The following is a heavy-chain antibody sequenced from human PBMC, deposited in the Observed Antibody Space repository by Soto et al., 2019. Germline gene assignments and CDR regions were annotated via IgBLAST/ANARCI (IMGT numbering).Heavy chain of an antibody. CDR1: GYTFSSYD. V-gene: IGHV1-8*01. J-gene: IGHJ5*02. D-gene: IGHD3-10*01. CDR3: LYGSGSFGFSGFDP. Sequence: VSVTGSCKASGYTFSSYDISWVRQDPGQGLEWMGWMNPNSGNTGYAQKFQGRVTMTRNTSISTAYMELSSLRSEDTAVYSCLYGSGSFGFSGFDPWGQGTLVTVSS. CDR2: MNPNSGNT.